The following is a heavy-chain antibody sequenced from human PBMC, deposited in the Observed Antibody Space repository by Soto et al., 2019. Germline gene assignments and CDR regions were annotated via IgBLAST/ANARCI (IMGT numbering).Heavy chain of an antibody. Sequence: PGGSLRLSCAASGFTFSSYAMHWVRQAPGKGLEWVGRTRNKANSYITEYAASVKGRFTISRDDSKNSLYLQMNSLKIEDTAMYYCARGIEGAYYYFDYWGQGALVTV. CDR3: ARGIEGAYYYFDY. J-gene: IGHJ4*02. D-gene: IGHD1-26*01. CDR2: TRNKANSYIT. V-gene: IGHV3-72*01. CDR1: GFTFSSYA.